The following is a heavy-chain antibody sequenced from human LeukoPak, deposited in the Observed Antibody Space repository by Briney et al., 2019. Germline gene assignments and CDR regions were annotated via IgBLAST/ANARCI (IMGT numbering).Heavy chain of an antibody. D-gene: IGHD3-3*01. CDR1: EYTFTSYD. V-gene: IGHV1-8*01. CDR3: ARGLTYYDFWSGYYGYYYYGMDV. Sequence: ASVKVSCKASEYTFTSYDINWVRQATGQGLEWMGWMNPNSGNTGYAQKFQGRVTMTRNTSISTAYMELSSLRSEDTAVYYCARGLTYYDFWSGYYGYYYYGMDVWGQGTTVTVSS. CDR2: MNPNSGNT. J-gene: IGHJ6*02.